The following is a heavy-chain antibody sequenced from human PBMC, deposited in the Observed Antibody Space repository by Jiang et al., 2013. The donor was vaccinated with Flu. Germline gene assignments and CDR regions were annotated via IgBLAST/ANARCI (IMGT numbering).Heavy chain of an antibody. D-gene: IGHD2-15*01. CDR1: GYTFTTYA. J-gene: IGHJ4*02. CDR2: INAGNGNA. Sequence: SGAEVKKPGASVKVSCKASGYTFTTYAIHWVRQAPGQSLEWMGWINAGNGNAEYTQKFQGRVIITRDTSARTVYMELSSLRSEDTAVYYCARSYCSGGGCYWVIYYWGQGTLVTVSS. CDR3: ARSYCSGGGCYWVIYY. V-gene: IGHV1-3*01.